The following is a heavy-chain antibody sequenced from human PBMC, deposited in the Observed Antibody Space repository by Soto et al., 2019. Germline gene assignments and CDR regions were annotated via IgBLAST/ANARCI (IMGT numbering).Heavy chain of an antibody. D-gene: IGHD1-1*01. CDR2: IYYSGST. Sequence: TSETLSLTCSVSGGSMSGYYWTWIRQPPGKALEWIGYIYYSGSTNYNPSLKSRVSISIDTSKSQFSLRLTSVTAADTAVYYCERDTTGRTEYDYWGQGTLVTVSS. V-gene: IGHV4-59*01. CDR1: GGSMSGYY. CDR3: ERDTTGRTEYDY. J-gene: IGHJ4*02.